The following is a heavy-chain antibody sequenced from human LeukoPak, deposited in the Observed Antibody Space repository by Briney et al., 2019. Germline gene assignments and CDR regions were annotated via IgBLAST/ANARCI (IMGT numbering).Heavy chain of an antibody. J-gene: IGHJ4*02. V-gene: IGHV4-39*01. CDR1: GGSISGSNYH. Sequence: SETLSLACTVSGGSISGSNYHWGWIRQPPGKGLEWIGSINYWGHTYYNPSFESRVTISVDTSKNQFSLKVSSVTAADTALYYCAPTYSYTGGGYDYWGQGTLVTVSS. CDR3: APTYSYTGGGYDY. CDR2: INYWGHT. D-gene: IGHD5-18*01.